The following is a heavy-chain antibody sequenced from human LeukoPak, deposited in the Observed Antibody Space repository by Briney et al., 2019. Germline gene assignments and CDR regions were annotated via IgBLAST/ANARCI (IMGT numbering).Heavy chain of an antibody. J-gene: IGHJ2*01. V-gene: IGHV1-69*01. CDR1: GGTFSTFG. D-gene: IGHD4-23*01. Sequence: SVKVSCKASGGTFSTFGLSWVRQAPGQGLEWMGGIIPIFGPANYAQKFQGRVTITADESTSTAYMELSSPRSEDTAVYFCARATGNSDHSPREPIHWYFDLWGRGTLVTVSS. CDR3: ARATGNSDHSPREPIHWYFDL. CDR2: IIPIFGPA.